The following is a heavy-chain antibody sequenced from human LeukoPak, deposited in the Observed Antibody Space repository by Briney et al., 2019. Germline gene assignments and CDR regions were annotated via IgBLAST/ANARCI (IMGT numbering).Heavy chain of an antibody. Sequence: PGGSLRLSCAASGFTFSSAWMSWVRQAPGKGLEWVGRIKSKTDGGTTDYAAPVKGRFTISRDDSKNTLYLQMNSLKTEDTAVYYCTTDWGYYDSSGYVNYWGQGTLVTVSS. CDR3: TTDWGYYDSSGYVNY. V-gene: IGHV3-15*01. D-gene: IGHD3-22*01. J-gene: IGHJ4*02. CDR2: IKSKTDGGTT. CDR1: GFTFSSAW.